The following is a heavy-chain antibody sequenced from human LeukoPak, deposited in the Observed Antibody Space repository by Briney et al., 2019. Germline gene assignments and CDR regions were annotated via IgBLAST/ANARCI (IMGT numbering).Heavy chain of an antibody. V-gene: IGHV4-38-2*02. CDR3: ARVEWFGDSLDY. D-gene: IGHD3-10*01. CDR1: GYSISSGYY. J-gene: IGHJ4*02. Sequence: PSETLSLTCTVSGYSISSGYYWGWIRQPPGKGLEWIGEINHSGSTNYNPSLKSRVTISVDTSKNQFSLKLSSVTAADTAVYYCARVEWFGDSLDYWGQGTLVTVSS. CDR2: INHSGST.